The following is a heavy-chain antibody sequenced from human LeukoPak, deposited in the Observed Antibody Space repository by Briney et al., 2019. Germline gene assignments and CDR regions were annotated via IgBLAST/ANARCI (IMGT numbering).Heavy chain of an antibody. CDR3: ASISGSDFDY. J-gene: IGHJ4*02. CDR1: GFTFSSYS. CDR2: ISSSGSST. Sequence: GGSLRLSCAVSGFTFSSYSMNWVRQAPGKGLEWVSYISSSGSSTYYADSVKGRFTVSRDNAKNSLYLQMNSLRDEDTAVYCCASISGSDFDYWGQGTLVTVSS. D-gene: IGHD3-10*01. V-gene: IGHV3-48*02.